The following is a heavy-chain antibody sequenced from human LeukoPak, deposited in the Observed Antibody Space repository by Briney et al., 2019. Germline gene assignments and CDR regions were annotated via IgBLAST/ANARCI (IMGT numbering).Heavy chain of an antibody. V-gene: IGHV3-33*01. D-gene: IGHD3-22*01. Sequence: GRSLRLSCAASGFTFSSYGMHWVRQAPGKGLEWVAVIWYDGSNKYYADSVKGQFTISRDNSKNTLYLQMNSLRAEDTAVYYCARVPSRGGYHFDYWGQGTLVTVSS. CDR3: ARVPSRGGYHFDY. J-gene: IGHJ4*02. CDR2: IWYDGSNK. CDR1: GFTFSSYG.